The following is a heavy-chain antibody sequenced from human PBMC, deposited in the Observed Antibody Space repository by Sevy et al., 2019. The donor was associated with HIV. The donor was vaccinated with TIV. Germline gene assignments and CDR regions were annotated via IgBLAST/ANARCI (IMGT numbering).Heavy chain of an antibody. CDR1: GFTFTTYW. J-gene: IGHJ6*02. V-gene: IGHV5-51*01. CDR3: ARHHASYGVTGYYYYYGLDV. Sequence: GESLKISCKGSGFTFTTYWIGWVRQMPGKGLEWIGIIYPDDSDTRYSPSFQGQVTISVDKSISTAYLLWSTLKASDTAMYYCARHHASYGVTGYYYYYGLDVWGQGTTVTVSS. CDR2: IYPDDSDT. D-gene: IGHD4-17*01.